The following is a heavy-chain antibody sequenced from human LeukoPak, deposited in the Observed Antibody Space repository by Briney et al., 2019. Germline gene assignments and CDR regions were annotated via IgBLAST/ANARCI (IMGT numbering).Heavy chain of an antibody. Sequence: PGGSLRLSCAASGFTLGSYAMTWVRQAPGRGLEWVSSVDGGGGGTYYADSVKGRFTISRDNAKNSLYLQMNSLRAEDTAVYYCAIESSSGFDYWGQGTLVTVSS. D-gene: IGHD6-6*01. CDR2: VDGGGGGT. V-gene: IGHV3-23*01. CDR1: GFTLGSYA. J-gene: IGHJ4*02. CDR3: AIESSSGFDY.